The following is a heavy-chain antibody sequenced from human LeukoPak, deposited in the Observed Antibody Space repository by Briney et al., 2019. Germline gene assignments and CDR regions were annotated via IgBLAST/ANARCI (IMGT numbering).Heavy chain of an antibody. J-gene: IGHJ4*02. V-gene: IGHV4-4*07. D-gene: IGHD7-27*01. Sequence: SETLSLTCTVSGGSISSYYWSWIRQPAGKGLEWIGRISTSGTTIYNPSLKSRVTMSVDTSKIQFSLKLSSVTAADTALYYCARDRNWGTGGFDYWGQGTLVTVSS. CDR3: ARDRNWGTGGFDY. CDR1: GGSISSYY. CDR2: ISTSGTT.